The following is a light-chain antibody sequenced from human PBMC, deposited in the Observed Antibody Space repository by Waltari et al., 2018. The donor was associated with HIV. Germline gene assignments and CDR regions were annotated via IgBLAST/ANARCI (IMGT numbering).Light chain of an antibody. CDR1: SRALGPHTY. CDR3: SSYAGNNNYV. J-gene: IGLJ1*01. V-gene: IGLV2-8*01. CDR2: EVN. Sequence: QPALTQPPSASGSPGQSVTIPSTGTSRALGPHTYVSWYQKPPGRAPNLLIYEVNKRPSGVPDRFSGSKSANTASLTVSGLQVADEADYYCSSYAGNNNYVFGTGTRVTVL.